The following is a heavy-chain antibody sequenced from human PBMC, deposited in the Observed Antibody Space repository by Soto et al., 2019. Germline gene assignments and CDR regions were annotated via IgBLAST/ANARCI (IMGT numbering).Heavy chain of an antibody. D-gene: IGHD2-15*01. J-gene: IGHJ4*02. V-gene: IGHV3-23*01. Sequence: GGSLRLSCAASGFTFSSYAMSWVRQAPGKGLEWVSAISGSGGSTYYADSVKGRFTISRDNSKNTLCLQMNSLRAEDTAVYYYAKDRHRSPSDFDYWGQGTLVTVSS. CDR2: ISGSGGST. CDR3: AKDRHRSPSDFDY. CDR1: GFTFSSYA.